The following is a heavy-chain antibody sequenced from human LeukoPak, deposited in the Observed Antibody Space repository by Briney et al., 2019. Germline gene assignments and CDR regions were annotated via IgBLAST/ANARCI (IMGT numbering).Heavy chain of an antibody. CDR2: ISGSGGGT. D-gene: IGHD6-6*01. Sequence: PGGSLRLSCAASGFTFSTYAMNWVRQGPGKGLEWVSVISGSGGGTYYADSVKGRFTISRDDSKNMLFLQMNSLRAEDTALYYCAKSPYSGAARGAFDIWGQGTMVTVSS. CDR1: GFTFSTYA. V-gene: IGHV3-23*01. CDR3: AKSPYSGAARGAFDI. J-gene: IGHJ3*02.